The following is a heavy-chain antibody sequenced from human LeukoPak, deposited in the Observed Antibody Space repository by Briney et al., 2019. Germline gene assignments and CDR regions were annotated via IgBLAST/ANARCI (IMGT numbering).Heavy chain of an antibody. CDR3: AKLYVSGDTAMVTDY. Sequence: GGSLRLSCAASGLTFDDYAMHWVRQAPGKGLEWVAVISYDGSNKYYADSVKGRFTISRDNSKNTLYLQMNSLRAEDTAVYYCAKLYVSGDTAMVTDYWGQGTLVTVSS. D-gene: IGHD5-18*01. CDR1: GLTFDDYA. CDR2: ISYDGSNK. V-gene: IGHV3-30*18. J-gene: IGHJ4*02.